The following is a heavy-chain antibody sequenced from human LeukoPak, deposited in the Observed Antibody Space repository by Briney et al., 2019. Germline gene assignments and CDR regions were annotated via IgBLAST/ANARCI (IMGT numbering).Heavy chain of an antibody. V-gene: IGHV4-39*07. J-gene: IGHJ4*02. CDR1: GDSINNNNYY. CDR3: ARETRLTGFFGGLGFNY. Sequence: SETLSLTCTVSGDSINNNNYYWGWIRQPPGKGLEWIGNIYYNGRTYYSPSLKSRGTISVDTSKNQFSMKLSSVTAADTATYYCARETRLTGFFGGLGFNYWGQGTLVTVSS. CDR2: IYYNGRT. D-gene: IGHD3-16*01.